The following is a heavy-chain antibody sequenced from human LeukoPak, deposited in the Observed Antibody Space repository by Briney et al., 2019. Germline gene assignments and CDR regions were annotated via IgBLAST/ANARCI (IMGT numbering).Heavy chain of an antibody. J-gene: IGHJ4*02. V-gene: IGHV3-23*01. Sequence: PGGSLRLSCAASGFIFSSHALTWVRQAPGKGLEWVSAISESDGSTYYADSVKGRFTFSRDSSQNTLYLQMNSLRAEDTAVYYCAKVIRSGSSLLSYYLDHWGQGTLVTVSS. CDR3: AKVIRSGSSLLSYYLDH. CDR1: GFIFSSHA. CDR2: ISESDGST. D-gene: IGHD3-10*01.